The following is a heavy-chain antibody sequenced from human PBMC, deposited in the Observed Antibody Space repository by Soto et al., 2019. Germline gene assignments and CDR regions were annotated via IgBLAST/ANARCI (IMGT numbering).Heavy chain of an antibody. CDR2: TNSDGSST. CDR3: ASLGCTTTSCRDAFDI. J-gene: IGHJ3*02. D-gene: IGHD2-2*01. CDR1: GFTFSTYW. V-gene: IGHV3-74*01. Sequence: GGSLRLSCAASGFTFSTYWIHWVRQAPGKELVWVSRTNSDGSSTTYADSVKGRFTVSRDNAKNTLYLQMNSLRAEDTAVYYCASLGCTTTSCRDAFDIWGQGTMVTVSS.